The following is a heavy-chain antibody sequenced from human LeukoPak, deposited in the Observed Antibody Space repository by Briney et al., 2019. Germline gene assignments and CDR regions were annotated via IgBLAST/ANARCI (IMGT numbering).Heavy chain of an antibody. Sequence: PSETLSLTCSVSGGSISSSNDYWGWIRQPPGKGPEWIGSIYYDGSAYYNPSLKSRVTISVDTSKNQLSLILNSVTAADTAVYYCARGGPPYYGMDVWGQGTTVTVSS. J-gene: IGHJ6*02. CDR3: ARGGPPYYGMDV. V-gene: IGHV4-39*07. CDR2: IYYDGSA. CDR1: GGSISSSNDY.